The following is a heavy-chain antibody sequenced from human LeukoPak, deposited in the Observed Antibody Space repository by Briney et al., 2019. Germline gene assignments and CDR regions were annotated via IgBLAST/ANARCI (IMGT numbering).Heavy chain of an antibody. D-gene: IGHD3-9*01. J-gene: IGHJ4*02. CDR3: ARDQGVGYFDWLSRGGFDY. Sequence: SETLSLTCTVSGGSISRSSYYWGWIRQPPGKGLEWIGSIYYSGSTYYNPSLKSRVTMSVDTSKNQFSLKLSSVTAADTAVYYCARDQGVGYFDWLSRGGFDYWGQGTLVTVSS. CDR1: GGSISRSSYY. CDR2: IYYSGST. V-gene: IGHV4-39*07.